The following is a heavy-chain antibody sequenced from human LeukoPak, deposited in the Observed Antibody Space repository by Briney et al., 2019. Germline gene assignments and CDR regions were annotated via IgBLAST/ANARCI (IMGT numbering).Heavy chain of an antibody. J-gene: IGHJ6*03. V-gene: IGHV4-34*01. CDR1: GGSFSGYY. CDR3: ARDRSRYMDV. Sequence: SETLSHTCAVYGGSFSGYYWSWIRQSPGKGLEWIGETYHSGSTNYNSSLKSRVTISLDTSKNQFSLKLSSVTAADTAVYYCARDRSRYMDVWGKGTTVTVSS. CDR2: TYHSGST.